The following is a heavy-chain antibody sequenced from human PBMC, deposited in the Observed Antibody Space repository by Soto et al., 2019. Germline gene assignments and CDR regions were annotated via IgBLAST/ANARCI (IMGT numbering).Heavy chain of an antibody. V-gene: IGHV3-48*02. CDR2: IRSGSSSI. D-gene: IGHD1-26*01. Sequence: EVQLVESGGGLVQPGGSLRLSCAASGFTFSSYDMNWVRQAPGKGPEWVSFIRSGSSSIYYADSVRGRFTISRDNADNSLYLQMHSLGDEDTAVYFCVRDRLGGAFDFWGQGTMVTVSS. CDR3: VRDRLGGAFDF. CDR1: GFTFSSYD. J-gene: IGHJ3*01.